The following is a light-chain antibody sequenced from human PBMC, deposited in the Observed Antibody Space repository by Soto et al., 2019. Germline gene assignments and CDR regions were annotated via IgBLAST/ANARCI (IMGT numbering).Light chain of an antibody. V-gene: IGKV3-20*01. CDR2: AAS. Sequence: EMVMTQSPATLSVSPGERASLSCRASQSVYSNLAWYQQKPGHATRLLSYAASSRATGIPDRFSGSGSGTGFTLPISRLEPEDFAVYYCQQYGSSFGQGTRLEI. CDR3: QQYGSS. CDR1: QSVYSN. J-gene: IGKJ5*01.